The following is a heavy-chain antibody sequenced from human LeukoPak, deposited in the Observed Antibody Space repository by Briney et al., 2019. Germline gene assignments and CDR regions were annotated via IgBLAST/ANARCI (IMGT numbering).Heavy chain of an antibody. CDR1: GFTFSSYS. D-gene: IGHD6-13*01. CDR3: AKASGSAAAGYYYYGMDV. Sequence: PGGSLRLSCAASGFTFSSYSMNWVRQAPGKGLEWVSSISSSSSYIYYADSVKGRFTISRDNSKNTLYLQMNSLRAEDTAVYYCAKASGSAAAGYYYYGMDVWGQGTTVTVSS. CDR2: ISSSSSYI. J-gene: IGHJ6*02. V-gene: IGHV3-21*04.